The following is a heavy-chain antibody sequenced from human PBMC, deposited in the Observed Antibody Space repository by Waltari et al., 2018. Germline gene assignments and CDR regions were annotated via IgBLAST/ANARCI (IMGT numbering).Heavy chain of an antibody. V-gene: IGHV1-2*02. Sequence: QVQLVQSGAEVKKPGASVKVSCKASGYTFTGSYMHWVRQAPGQGLEWMGWINPNSGGTNYAQKFQGRVTMTRDTSISTAYMELSRLRSDDTAVYYCASLTGYSSSWYYFDYWGQGTLVTVSS. CDR3: ASLTGYSSSWYYFDY. J-gene: IGHJ4*02. CDR2: INPNSGGT. D-gene: IGHD6-13*01. CDR1: GYTFTGSY.